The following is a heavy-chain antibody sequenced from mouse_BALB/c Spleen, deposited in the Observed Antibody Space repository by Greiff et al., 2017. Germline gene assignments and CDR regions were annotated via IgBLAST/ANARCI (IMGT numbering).Heavy chain of an antibody. Sequence: VKLMESGAELARPGASVKLSCKASGYTFTSYWMQWVKQRPGQGLEWIGAIYPGDGDTRYTQKFKGKATLTADKSSSTAYMQLSSLASEDSAVYYCARRGDGYYGGGAMDYWGQGTSVTVSS. J-gene: IGHJ4*01. D-gene: IGHD2-3*01. CDR3: ARRGDGYYGGGAMDY. CDR2: IYPGDGDT. V-gene: IGHV1-87*01. CDR1: GYTFTSYW.